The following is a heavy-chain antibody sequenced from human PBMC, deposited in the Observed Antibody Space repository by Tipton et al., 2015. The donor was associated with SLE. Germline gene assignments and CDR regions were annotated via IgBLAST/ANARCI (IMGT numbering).Heavy chain of an antibody. V-gene: IGHV4-59*01. CDR2: VFYSGNT. D-gene: IGHD6-6*01. CDR1: GASMSGDY. CDR3: ARDGAIGARPGSFDY. Sequence: LRLSCTVSGASMSGDYWSWIRQPPGGGLEWIGYVFYSGNTRYNPSLQSRVSISIDTSKSRFSLRLTSVTAADTAVYFCARDGAIGARPGSFDYWGQGALVTVSS. J-gene: IGHJ4*02.